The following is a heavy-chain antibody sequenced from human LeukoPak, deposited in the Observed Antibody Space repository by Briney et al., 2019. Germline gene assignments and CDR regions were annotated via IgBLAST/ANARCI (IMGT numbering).Heavy chain of an antibody. CDR1: GGSISSSSYY. J-gene: IGHJ5*02. D-gene: IGHD3-9*01. V-gene: IGHV4-39*07. CDR2: IYYSGST. Sequence: SETLSLTCTVSGGSISSSSYYWGWIRQPPGKGLEWIGSIYYSGSTYYNPSLKSRVTISVDTSKNQFSLKLSSVTAADTAVYYCAREDNILTGYYTGWFDPWGQGTLVTVSS. CDR3: AREDNILTGYYTGWFDP.